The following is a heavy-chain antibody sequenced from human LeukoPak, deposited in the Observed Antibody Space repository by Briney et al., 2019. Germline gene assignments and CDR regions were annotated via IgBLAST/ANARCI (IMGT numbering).Heavy chain of an antibody. CDR2: INPDSGGT. J-gene: IGHJ5*02. CDR1: GYTFTSYN. D-gene: IGHD2-15*01. V-gene: IGHV1-2*02. Sequence: ASVKVSCKASGYTFTSYNINWVRQAPGQGLEWMGWINPDSGGTSYAQKFQGRVTMTRDTSISTVYVELSRLRSDDTAVYYCARSDSYTWFDPWGQGTLVTVSS. CDR3: ARSDSYTWFDP.